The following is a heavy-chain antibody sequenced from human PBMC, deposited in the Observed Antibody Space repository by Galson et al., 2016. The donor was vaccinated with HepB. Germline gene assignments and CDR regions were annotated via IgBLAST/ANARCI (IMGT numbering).Heavy chain of an antibody. V-gene: IGHV1-69*05. J-gene: IGHJ5*02. D-gene: IGHD3-10*01. Sequence: SCAASGGTLSSNSITWVRQAPGQGLEWMGGIIPLFGTAKYAQRFQGRLTISTDESTSTAYMELSSLASEDSAMYYCASPARDDGNVYYIGWFDPWGQGTLVTVSS. CDR2: IIPLFGTA. CDR1: GGTLSSNS. CDR3: ASPARDDGNVYYIGWFDP.